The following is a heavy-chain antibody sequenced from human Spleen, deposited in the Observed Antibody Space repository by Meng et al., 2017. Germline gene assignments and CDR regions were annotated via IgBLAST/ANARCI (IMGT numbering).Heavy chain of an antibody. CDR2: INPNSGGT. V-gene: IGHV1-2*02. CDR3: ARDRGSGGLNIDY. Sequence: QVQRGKSGAEVKKPWASVKVSCKASGYTFTGYYMHWVRQAPGQGLEWMGWINPNSGGTNYAQKFQGRVTMTRDTSISTAYMELSRLRSDDTAVYYCARDRGSGGLNIDYWGQGTLVTVSS. D-gene: IGHD6-19*01. CDR1: GYTFTGYY. J-gene: IGHJ4*02.